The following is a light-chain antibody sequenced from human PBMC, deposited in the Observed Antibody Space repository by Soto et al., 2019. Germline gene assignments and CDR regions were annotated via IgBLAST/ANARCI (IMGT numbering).Light chain of an antibody. V-gene: IGLV2-14*01. CDR3: CSYTSSADLV. CDR2: EVS. Sequence: QSALTQPASVSGAPGQSITISCSGNSNDIGGYNYVSWYQQHPGKVPKVIIYEVSNRPSGVSNRFTGSKSGNTASLTISGLQAEDEADYYCCSYTSSADLVFGGGTKLTVL. J-gene: IGLJ3*02. CDR1: SNDIGGYNY.